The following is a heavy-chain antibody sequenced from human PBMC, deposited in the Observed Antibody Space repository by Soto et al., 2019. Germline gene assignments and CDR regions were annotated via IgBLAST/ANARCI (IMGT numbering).Heavy chain of an antibody. Sequence: KPSETLSLTCTVSGASISTYSWNWIRQPAGKGLEWIGRMYVSGTTQYNPSLGSRVTVSVDTSRNQFSLTLSSLTAADTAVYFCAGENWNKNNGVDVWGQGTTVTVSS. CDR3: AGENWNKNNGVDV. D-gene: IGHD1-1*01. V-gene: IGHV4-4*07. J-gene: IGHJ6*02. CDR1: GASISTYS. CDR2: MYVSGTT.